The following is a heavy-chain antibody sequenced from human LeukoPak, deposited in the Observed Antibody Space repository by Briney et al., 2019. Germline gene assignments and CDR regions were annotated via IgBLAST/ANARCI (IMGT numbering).Heavy chain of an antibody. V-gene: IGHV3-21*01. J-gene: IGHJ4*02. CDR3: ARDSTVTPHYDY. CDR1: GFTFSSYS. CDR2: ISSSSSYI. Sequence: GGSLRLSCAASGFTFSSYSMNWVRQAPGKGLEWVSSISSSSSYIYYADSVKGRFTISRDNAKNSLYLQMNSLRAEDTAVYYCARDSTVTPHYDYWGQGTLVTVSP. D-gene: IGHD4-17*01.